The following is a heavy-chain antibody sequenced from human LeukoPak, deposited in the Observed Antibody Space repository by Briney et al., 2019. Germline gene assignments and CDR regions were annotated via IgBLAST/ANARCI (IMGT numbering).Heavy chain of an antibody. CDR1: GGTFSSYA. V-gene: IGHV1-69*13. CDR2: IIPIFGTA. J-gene: IGHJ4*02. D-gene: IGHD2-2*01. Sequence: SVKVSCKASGGTFSSYAISWVRQAPGQGLEWMGGIIPIFGTANYAQKFQGRVTITADESTSTAYMELSSLRSEDTAVYYCASIYCSSTSCHFYFVDWGQGTLVTVSS. CDR3: ASIYCSSTSCHFYFVD.